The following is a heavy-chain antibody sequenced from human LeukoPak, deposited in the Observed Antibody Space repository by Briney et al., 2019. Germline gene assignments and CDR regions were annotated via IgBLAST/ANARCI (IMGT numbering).Heavy chain of an antibody. D-gene: IGHD6-19*01. CDR1: GGSISSYY. CDR3: ARDYLIPYSSGWYWFDP. Sequence: SETLSLTCTVSGGSISSYYWSWIRQPAGKGLEWIGRIYTSGSTNYNPSLKSRVTMPVDTSNNQFSLKLSSVTAADTAVYYCARDYLIPYSSGWYWFDPWGQGTLVTVSS. CDR2: IYTSGST. J-gene: IGHJ5*02. V-gene: IGHV4-4*07.